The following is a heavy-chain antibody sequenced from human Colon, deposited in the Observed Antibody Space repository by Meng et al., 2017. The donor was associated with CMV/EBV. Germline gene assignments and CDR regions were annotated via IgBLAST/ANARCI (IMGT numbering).Heavy chain of an antibody. CDR1: GYTFTGYL. D-gene: IGHD3-3*01. CDR3: GTFGGDFDY. V-gene: IGHV1-2*02. J-gene: IGHJ4*02. Sequence: VHLMHSGAEMREPGASVKVSCKASGYTFTGYLIHWVRQAPGQGLEWMGWINPYSGDTIYAQKFEVGVTMTRDASITTAYLELSSLKSDDTAVYYCGTFGGDFDYWGQGTLVTVSS. CDR2: INPYSGDT.